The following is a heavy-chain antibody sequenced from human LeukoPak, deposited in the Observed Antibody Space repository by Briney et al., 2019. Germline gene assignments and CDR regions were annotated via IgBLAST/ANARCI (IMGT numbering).Heavy chain of an antibody. D-gene: IGHD6-6*01. CDR1: GGTFSIYA. V-gene: IGHV1-69*10. CDR3: ARVEIAARLGWYFDL. CDR2: IIPIFGIA. J-gene: IGHJ2*01. Sequence: SVKVSCKASGGTFSIYAISWVRQAPGQGREWMGRIIPIFGIANYAQKFQGRVTITADKSTSTAYMELRSLRSEDTAVYYCARVEIAARLGWYFDLWRRGTLVTVSS.